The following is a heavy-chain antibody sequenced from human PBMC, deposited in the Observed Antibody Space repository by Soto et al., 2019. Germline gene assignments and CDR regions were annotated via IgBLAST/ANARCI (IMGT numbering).Heavy chain of an antibody. V-gene: IGHV3-21*06. CDR2: ISGTTNYI. Sequence: GSLRLSCAASGFTFTRYSMNWVRQAPGKGLEWVSSISGTTNYIYYGDSMKGRFTISRDNAKNSLYLEMNSLRAEDTAVYYCARESEELTSNFDYWGQGTLVTVSS. J-gene: IGHJ4*02. CDR1: GFTFTRYS. D-gene: IGHD1-7*01. CDR3: ARESEELTSNFDY.